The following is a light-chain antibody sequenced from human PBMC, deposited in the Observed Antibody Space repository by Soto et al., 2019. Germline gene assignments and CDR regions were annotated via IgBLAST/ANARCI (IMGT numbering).Light chain of an antibody. CDR2: GAS. CDR1: QSVSSNY. V-gene: IGKV3-20*01. J-gene: IGKJ1*01. Sequence: EIVLTQSPGTLSLSPGKRTTLSCRASQSVSSNYLAWYQQNRGQAPRLLIYGASSRATGIPDRFSGSGSGTDFTLTISRLEPEDFALYYCQQYGISRWTFGQGTKVEIK. CDR3: QQYGISRWT.